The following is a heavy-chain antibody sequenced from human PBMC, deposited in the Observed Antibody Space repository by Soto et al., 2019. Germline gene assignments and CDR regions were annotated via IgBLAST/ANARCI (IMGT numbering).Heavy chain of an antibody. Sequence: SETLSLTCAVYGGSFSGYYWSWIRQPPGKGLEWIGEINHSGSTNYNPSLKRRVTISVDTSKNQFSLKLSSVTAADTAVYYCARGRSRITMVRGVIITHWFDYWGQGTLVTVSS. CDR1: GGSFSGYY. CDR2: INHSGST. D-gene: IGHD3-10*01. J-gene: IGHJ4*02. V-gene: IGHV4-34*01. CDR3: ARGRSRITMVRGVIITHWFDY.